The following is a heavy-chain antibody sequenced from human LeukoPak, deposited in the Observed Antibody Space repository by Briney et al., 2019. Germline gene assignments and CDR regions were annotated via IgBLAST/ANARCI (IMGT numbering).Heavy chain of an antibody. V-gene: IGHV4-59*01. CDR3: ARDRDYYGSGSYYLGWFDP. J-gene: IGHJ5*02. D-gene: IGHD3-10*01. Sequence: PSETPSLTCTVSGGSISSYYLSWIRQPPGKGLEWIGYIYYSGSTNYNPSLKSRVTISVDTSKNQFSLKLSSVTAADTAVYYCARDRDYYGSGSYYLGWFDPWGQGTLVTVSS. CDR2: IYYSGST. CDR1: GGSISSYY.